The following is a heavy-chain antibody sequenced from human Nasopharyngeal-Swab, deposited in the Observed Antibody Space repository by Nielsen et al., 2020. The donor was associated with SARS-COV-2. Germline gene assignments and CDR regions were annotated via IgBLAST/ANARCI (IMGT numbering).Heavy chain of an antibody. Sequence: GGSLRLSCAASGFTFSSYGMHWVRQAPGKGLEWVAVISYDGSNKYYADSVKGRFTISRDNSKNTLYLQMNSLRAEDTAVYYCAKDSALLWFGELSHWGQGTLVTVSS. V-gene: IGHV3-30*18. CDR3: AKDSALLWFGELSH. CDR2: ISYDGSNK. J-gene: IGHJ4*02. CDR1: GFTFSSYG. D-gene: IGHD3-10*01.